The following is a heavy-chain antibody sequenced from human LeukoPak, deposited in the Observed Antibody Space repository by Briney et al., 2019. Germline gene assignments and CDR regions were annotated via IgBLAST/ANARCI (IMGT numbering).Heavy chain of an antibody. CDR2: IWYDGSNK. V-gene: IGHV3-33*08. J-gene: IGHJ4*02. CDR3: ARDLPDY. CDR1: GLTFSSYG. Sequence: PGRSLRLTCAASGLTFSSYGMHWVRQAPGKRLEWVAVIWYDGSNKYYVDSVKGRFTISRDNSKNTLYLQMNSLRAEDTAVYYCARDLPDYWGQGTLVTVSS.